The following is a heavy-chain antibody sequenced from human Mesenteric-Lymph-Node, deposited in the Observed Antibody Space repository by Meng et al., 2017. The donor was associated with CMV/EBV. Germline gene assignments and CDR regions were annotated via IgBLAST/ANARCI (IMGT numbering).Heavy chain of an antibody. CDR2: ISYDGSNK. J-gene: IGHJ4*02. CDR1: GFTFSNYG. CDR3: ARDCSSTSCLDY. D-gene: IGHD2-2*01. Sequence: GESLKMSCAASGFTFSNYGMTWVRQAPGKGLEWVAVISYDGSNKYYADSVKGRFTISRDNSKNTLYLQMNSLRAEDTAVYYCARDCSSTSCLDYWGQGTLVTVSS. V-gene: IGHV3-30*03.